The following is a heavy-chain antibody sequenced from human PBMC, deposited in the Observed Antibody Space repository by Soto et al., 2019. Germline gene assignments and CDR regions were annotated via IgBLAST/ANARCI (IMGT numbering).Heavy chain of an antibody. CDR1: GGSISSSSYY. V-gene: IGHV4-39*01. Sequence: QLQLQESGPGLVKPSETLSLTCTVSGGSISSSSYYWGWIRQPPGKGLEWIGSIFYSGSTYYNQALKSRVTISVDTSKNQFSLKLSSVTAADTAMYYCARHGYGRLETFDYWGQGTLVTVSS. CDR3: ARHGYGRLETFDY. J-gene: IGHJ4*02. D-gene: IGHD1-1*01. CDR2: IFYSGST.